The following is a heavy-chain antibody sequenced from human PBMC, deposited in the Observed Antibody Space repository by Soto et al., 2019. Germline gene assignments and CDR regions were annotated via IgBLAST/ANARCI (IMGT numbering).Heavy chain of an antibody. CDR2: IYYSGST. CDR3: ARVVADSSGYYYADWYFDL. V-gene: IGHV4-31*03. CDR1: GGSISSGGYY. Sequence: QVQLQESGPGLVKPSQTLSLTCTVSGGSISSGGYYWSWIRQHPGKGLEWIGYIYYSGSTYYNPSLKRRVTISVDTSKNQCSLKLSSVTAADTAVYYCARVVADSSGYYYADWYFDLWGRGTLVTVSS. J-gene: IGHJ2*01. D-gene: IGHD3-22*01.